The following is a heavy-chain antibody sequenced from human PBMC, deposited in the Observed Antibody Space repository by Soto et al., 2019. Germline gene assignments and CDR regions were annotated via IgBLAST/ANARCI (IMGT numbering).Heavy chain of an antibody. CDR1: GGSISSYY. V-gene: IGHV4-59*01. CDR3: ARSVGATNWFDP. J-gene: IGHJ5*02. Sequence: SETLSLTCTVSGGSISSYYWSWVRQPPGKGLEWIGYIYYSGSTNYNPSLKSRVTISVDTSKNQFSLKLSSVTAADTAVYYCARSVGATNWFDPWGQGTLVTVSS. D-gene: IGHD1-26*01. CDR2: IYYSGST.